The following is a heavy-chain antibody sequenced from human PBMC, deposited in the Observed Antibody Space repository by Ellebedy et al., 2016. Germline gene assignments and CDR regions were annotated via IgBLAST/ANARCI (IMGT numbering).Heavy chain of an antibody. D-gene: IGHD3-10*01. V-gene: IGHV1-58*02. CDR1: GFTFTSSA. Sequence: ASVKVSCKASGFTFTSSAMQWVRQARGQRLEWIGWIVVGSGNTNYAQKFQERVTITRDMSTSTAYMELSSLRSEDTAVYYCATDYRLLSCMDVWGQGTTVTVSS. CDR2: IVVGSGNT. CDR3: ATDYRLLSCMDV. J-gene: IGHJ6*02.